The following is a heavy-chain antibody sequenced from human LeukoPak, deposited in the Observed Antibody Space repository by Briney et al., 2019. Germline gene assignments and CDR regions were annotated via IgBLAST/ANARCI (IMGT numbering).Heavy chain of an antibody. D-gene: IGHD4/OR15-4a*01. J-gene: IGHJ4*02. CDR1: GYTFTGYF. V-gene: IGHV1-2*02. CDR3: ASGDYGDPPLTY. CDR2: INPNTGGT. Sequence: APVKVSCKASGYTFTGYFVHWVRQAPGQGLQWMGWINPNTGGTNYAQKFQGRVTMTRDTSISTAYMELSRLRSDDTAVYYCASGDYGDPPLTYWGQGTLVTVSS.